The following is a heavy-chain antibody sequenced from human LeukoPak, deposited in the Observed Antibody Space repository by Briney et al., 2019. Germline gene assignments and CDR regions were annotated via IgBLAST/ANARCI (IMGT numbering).Heavy chain of an antibody. CDR2: IYYSGST. CDR3: ASSDYGYSNWFDP. V-gene: IGHV4-39*01. J-gene: IGHJ5*02. CDR1: GGSISSSSYY. Sequence: SETLSLTCTVSGGSISSSSYYWGWIRQPPGKGLEWIGSIYYSGSTYYNPSLKSRVTISVDTSKNQFSLKLSPVTAADTAVYYCASSDYGYSNWFDPWGQGTLVTVSS. D-gene: IGHD4/OR15-4a*01.